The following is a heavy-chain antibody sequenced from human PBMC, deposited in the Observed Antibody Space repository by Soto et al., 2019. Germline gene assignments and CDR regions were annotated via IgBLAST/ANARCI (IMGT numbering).Heavy chain of an antibody. CDR1: GGTFSSYT. CDR2: IIPILGIA. Sequence: QVQLVQSGAEVKKPGSSVKVSCKASGGTFSSYTISWVRQAPGQGLEWMGRIIPILGIANYAQKFQGRVTITADKSTSTAYMELSSLRSEDTAVYYCARAPRAVTTSLVDYWGQGTLVTVSS. CDR3: ARAPRAVTTSLVDY. V-gene: IGHV1-69*02. D-gene: IGHD4-17*01. J-gene: IGHJ4*02.